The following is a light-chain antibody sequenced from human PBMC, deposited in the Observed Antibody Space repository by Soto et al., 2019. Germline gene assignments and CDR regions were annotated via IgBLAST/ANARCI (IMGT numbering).Light chain of an antibody. Sequence: DIVMTQSPLSLPVTPGEPASISCRSSQSLLHSNGYNYLDWYLQKPGQSPQLLIYLGSNRASGVPDRFSGSGSGPDFTLKISRVEAEDVGFYYCMQALQTPLTFGGGTQVEIK. V-gene: IGKV2-28*01. CDR2: LGS. J-gene: IGKJ4*01. CDR3: MQALQTPLT. CDR1: QSLLHSNGYNY.